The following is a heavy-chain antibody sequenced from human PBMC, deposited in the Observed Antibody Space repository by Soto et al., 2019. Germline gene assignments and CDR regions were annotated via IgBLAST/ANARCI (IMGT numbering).Heavy chain of an antibody. CDR2: IKSKTDGGTT. D-gene: IGHD6-19*01. V-gene: IGHV3-15*01. J-gene: IGHJ4*02. CDR1: GFTFSNAW. CDR3: TTGRQSYSSGWYDY. Sequence: GGSLRLSCAASGFTFSNAWMSWVRQAPGKGLEWVGRIKSKTDGGTTDYAAPVKGRFTISRDDSKNTLYLQMNSLKTEDTAVYYCTTGRQSYSSGWYDYWGQGTLVTVSS.